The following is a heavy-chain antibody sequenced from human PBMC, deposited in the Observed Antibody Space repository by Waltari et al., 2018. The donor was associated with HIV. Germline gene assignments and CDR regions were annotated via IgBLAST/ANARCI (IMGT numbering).Heavy chain of an antibody. CDR1: GGSISSSSYY. CDR2: IYYSGRI. V-gene: IGHV4-39*01. J-gene: IGHJ4*02. CDR3: ARLSRIQLWPKKADY. Sequence: QLQLQESGPGLVKPSETLSLTCTVSGGSISSSSYYWGWFRQPPGQGLEWIGSIYYSGRIYYNPSLKGRVTISVDTSKTQFSLKLSSVTAADTAVYYCARLSRIQLWPKKADYWGQGTLVTVSS. D-gene: IGHD5-18*01.